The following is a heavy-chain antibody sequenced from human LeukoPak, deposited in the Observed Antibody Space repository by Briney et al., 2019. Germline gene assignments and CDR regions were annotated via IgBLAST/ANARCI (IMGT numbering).Heavy chain of an antibody. CDR2: MNPNSGNT. V-gene: IGHV1-8*02. Sequence: GASVKVSCKASGYTFTSYDINWVRQATGQGLEWMGWMNPNSGNTGYAQKFQGRVTMTRDTSTSTVYMELSSLRSEDTAVYYCARVWKEDYGGKRYFDYWGQGTLVTVSS. D-gene: IGHD4-23*01. J-gene: IGHJ4*02. CDR3: ARVWKEDYGGKRYFDY. CDR1: GYTFTSYD.